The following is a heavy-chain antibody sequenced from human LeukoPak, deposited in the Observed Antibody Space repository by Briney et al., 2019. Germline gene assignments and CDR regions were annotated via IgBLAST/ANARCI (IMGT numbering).Heavy chain of an antibody. CDR1: GFSIRSGYQ. Sequence: SGTLSLTCVVSGFSIRSGYQWAWIRQPPGKGLEWIGSIYHTGSAHYNPSLKSRVTISIDTSNNQFSLRLNSVTAADTAVYYCARDPRWLTPDCTSISCYENYFDPWGQGILVTVSS. V-gene: IGHV4-38-2*02. J-gene: IGHJ4*02. CDR3: ARDPRWLTPDCTSISCYENYFDP. D-gene: IGHD2-2*01. CDR2: IYHTGSA.